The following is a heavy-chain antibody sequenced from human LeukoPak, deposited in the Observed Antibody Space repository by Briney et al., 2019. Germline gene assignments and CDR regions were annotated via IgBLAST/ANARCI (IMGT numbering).Heavy chain of an antibody. CDR1: GFTFRTYA. CDR2: ISSNGGRT. Sequence: GGSLRLSGSASGFTFRTYAMHWVRQAPGKGLECVSTISSNGGRTYYADSVKGRFTISRDNSKNTLYLQMSSLRADDTSVYYCVKDKYYDNSAYRSGAFDIWGQGTMVTVSS. V-gene: IGHV3-64D*09. D-gene: IGHD3-22*01. CDR3: VKDKYYDNSAYRSGAFDI. J-gene: IGHJ3*02.